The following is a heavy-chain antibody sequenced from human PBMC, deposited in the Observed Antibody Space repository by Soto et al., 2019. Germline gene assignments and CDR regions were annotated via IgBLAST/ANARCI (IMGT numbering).Heavy chain of an antibody. V-gene: IGHV1-69*06. CDR3: ASGKEQQLQRVRQYFDY. Sequence: SVKVSCKASGGTFSSYAISWVRQAPGQGLEWMGGIIPIFGTANYAQKFQGRVTITADKSTSTAYMELSSLRSEDTAVYYCASGKEQQLQRVRQYFDYWGQGTLVTVSS. J-gene: IGHJ4*02. D-gene: IGHD6-13*01. CDR2: IIPIFGTA. CDR1: GGTFSSYA.